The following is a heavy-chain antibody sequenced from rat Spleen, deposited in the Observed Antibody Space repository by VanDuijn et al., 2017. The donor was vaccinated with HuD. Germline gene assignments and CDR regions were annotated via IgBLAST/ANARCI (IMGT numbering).Heavy chain of an antibody. Sequence: EVQLVESGGGLVQPGRSMKLSCAASGFIFSNYGMAWVRQAPKKGLEWVAYISFDGGGTYYRDSVKGRFTISRDNAKSTLYLQMDSLRSEDTATYYCTTKAQCGAMGAWGQGTSVTVSS. J-gene: IGHJ4*01. V-gene: IGHV5-27*01. CDR1: GFIFSNYG. D-gene: IGHD1-1*01. CDR3: TTKAQCGAMGA. CDR2: ISFDGGGT.